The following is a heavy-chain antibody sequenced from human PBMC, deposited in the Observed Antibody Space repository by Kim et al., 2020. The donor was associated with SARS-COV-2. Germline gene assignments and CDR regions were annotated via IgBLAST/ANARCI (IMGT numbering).Heavy chain of an antibody. J-gene: IGHJ6*02. V-gene: IGHV4-59*13. CDR3: ARYYGELINNYYYYGMDV. CDR2: IYYSGST. D-gene: IGHD1-26*01. CDR1: GGSISSYY. Sequence: SETLSLTCTVSGGSISSYYWSWIRQPPGKGLEWIGYIYYSGSTNYNPSLKSRVTISVDTSKNQFSLKLSSVTAADTAVYYCARYYGELINNYYYYGMDVWGQGTTVTVSS.